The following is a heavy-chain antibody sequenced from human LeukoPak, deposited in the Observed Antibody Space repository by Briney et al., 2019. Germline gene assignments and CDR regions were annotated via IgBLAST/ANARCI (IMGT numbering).Heavy chain of an antibody. J-gene: IGHJ5*02. CDR1: GGSISSYY. V-gene: IGHV4-4*07. CDR3: AREDSSEEGNNWFDP. CDR2: IYTSGST. D-gene: IGHD3-22*01. Sequence: SQTLSLTCTVSGGSISSYYWSWIRQPAGKGLEWIGRIYTSGSTNYNPSLKSRVTMSVDTSKNQFSLKLSSVTAADTAVYYCAREDSSEEGNNWFDPWGQGTLVTVSS.